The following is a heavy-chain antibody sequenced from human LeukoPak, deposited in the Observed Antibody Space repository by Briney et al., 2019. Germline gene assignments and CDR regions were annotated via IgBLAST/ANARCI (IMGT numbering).Heavy chain of an antibody. CDR1: AYIFTAYY. J-gene: IGHJ4*02. CDR2: INPNSGGT. Sequence: ASVKVSCKASAYIFTAYYMHWVRQAPGQGLEWMGWINPNSGGTNYAQRFQGRVTMTRDTSISTAYMELSRLRSDDTAVYYCARETAAYGDYDYWGQGTLVTVSS. V-gene: IGHV1-2*02. D-gene: IGHD4-17*01. CDR3: ARETAAYGDYDY.